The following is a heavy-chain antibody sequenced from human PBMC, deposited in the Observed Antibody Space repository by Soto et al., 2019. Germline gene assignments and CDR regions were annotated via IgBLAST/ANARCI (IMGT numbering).Heavy chain of an antibody. V-gene: IGHV3-7*01. D-gene: IGHD2-21*02. CDR3: ARNGDGHHDFLDY. J-gene: IGHJ4*02. CDR1: GFTFSSYW. CDR2: INQDGNED. Sequence: GGSLRLSCAASGFTFSSYWMNWVRQAPGKGLEWVANINQDGNEDNLLDSVEGRFTISRDNAKNSLFLQMNSLRVDDTAVYHCARNGDGHHDFLDYWGQGALVTVSS.